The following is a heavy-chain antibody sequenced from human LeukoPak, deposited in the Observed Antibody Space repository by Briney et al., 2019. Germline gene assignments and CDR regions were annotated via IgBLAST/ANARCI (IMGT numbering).Heavy chain of an antibody. V-gene: IGHV4-59*01. J-gene: IGHJ4*02. Sequence: PSETLSLTCTVSGGSISDYYWSWIRQPPGKGLEWIGYIYYSGSTNYNPSLKSRVTISVDTSKNQFSLKLSSVTAADTAVYYCARARDYVWGSQYYFDYWGQGTLVTVSS. D-gene: IGHD3-16*01. CDR1: GGSISDYY. CDR3: ARARDYVWGSQYYFDY. CDR2: IYYSGST.